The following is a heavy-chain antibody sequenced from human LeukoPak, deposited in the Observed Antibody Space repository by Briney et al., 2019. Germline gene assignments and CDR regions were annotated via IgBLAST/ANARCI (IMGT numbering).Heavy chain of an antibody. CDR1: GGSISSSSYY. D-gene: IGHD5-12*01. J-gene: IGHJ6*02. CDR2: IYYTGTT. V-gene: IGHV4-61*05. Sequence: SETLSLTCTVSGGSISSSSYYWGWIRQPPGKGLEWIGYIYYTGTTNYNPSLRTRVTISVDTSKIQFSLNLKSVTAADTAVYYCARAKWLPSDYYGLDVWGQGTTVTVSS. CDR3: ARAKWLPSDYYGLDV.